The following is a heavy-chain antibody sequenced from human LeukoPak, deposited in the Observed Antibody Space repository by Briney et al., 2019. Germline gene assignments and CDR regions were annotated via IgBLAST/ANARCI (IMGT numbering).Heavy chain of an antibody. Sequence: ASVKVSCKASGYTFTGYYMHWVRQAPGQGLEWMGWINPNSGGTNYAQKFQGRVTMTRDTSISTAYMELSRLRSDDTAVYYCARVRVIGSWLYNWFDPWGQGTLVTVSS. CDR1: GYTFTGYY. J-gene: IGHJ5*02. CDR2: INPNSGGT. CDR3: ARVRVIGSWLYNWFDP. D-gene: IGHD6-13*01. V-gene: IGHV1-2*02.